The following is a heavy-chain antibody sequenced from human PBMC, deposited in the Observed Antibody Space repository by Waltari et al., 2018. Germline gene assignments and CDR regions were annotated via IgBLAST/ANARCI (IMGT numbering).Heavy chain of an antibody. Sequence: QVQLVQSGAEVKTPGSSVMVLCMASGGIFSSYAIIWVRQAPGQGLEWMGGNIPICGTANYAQKFQGRVTITADESTSTAYMELSSLRSEDTAVYYCARGRYYYGMDVWGQGTTVTVSS. CDR2: NIPICGTA. J-gene: IGHJ6*02. CDR3: ARGRYYYGMDV. V-gene: IGHV1-69*01. CDR1: GGIFSSYA.